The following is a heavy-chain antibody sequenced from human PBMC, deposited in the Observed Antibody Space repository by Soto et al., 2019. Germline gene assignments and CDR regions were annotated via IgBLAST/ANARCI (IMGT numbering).Heavy chain of an antibody. CDR1: GYTFTSYG. Sequence: ASVKVSCKASGYTFTSYGISWVRQAPGHGLEWMGWISAYNGNTNYAQKLQGRVTMTTDTSTSTAYMELRSLRSDDTAVYYCARIGTYYDILTGYYMPRHVWGQGTTVTVSS. D-gene: IGHD3-9*01. V-gene: IGHV1-18*04. CDR3: ARIGTYYDILTGYYMPRHV. J-gene: IGHJ6*02. CDR2: ISAYNGNT.